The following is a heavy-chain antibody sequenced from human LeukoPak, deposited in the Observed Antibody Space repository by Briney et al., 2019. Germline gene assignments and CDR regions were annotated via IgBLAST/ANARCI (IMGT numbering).Heavy chain of an antibody. Sequence: SETLSLTCAVSGGSISSGGYSWTWIRQPPGKGLEWIGYIYHSGSTYYNPSLKSRVTISVDRSKNQLSLKLSSVTAADTAVYYCVRVSSSGYYEYYFDYWGQGTLVTVSS. CDR1: GGSISSGGYS. CDR3: VRVSSSGYYEYYFDY. J-gene: IGHJ4*02. CDR2: IYHSGST. V-gene: IGHV4-30-2*01. D-gene: IGHD3-22*01.